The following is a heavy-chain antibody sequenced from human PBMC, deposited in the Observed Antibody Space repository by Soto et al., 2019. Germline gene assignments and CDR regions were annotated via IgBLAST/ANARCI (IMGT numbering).Heavy chain of an antibody. Sequence: GSLRLSCAASGFIFSSYAMSWVRQAPGKGLEWVSAISGSGGNTYYADSVKGRFTISRDNSKNTLYLQMNSPRAEDTAVYYCANDITWAAESYEGSFGDWGQGTMVTVAS. D-gene: IGHD6-13*01. CDR3: ANDITWAAESYEGSFGD. CDR2: ISGSGGNT. CDR1: GFIFSSYA. J-gene: IGHJ4*02. V-gene: IGHV3-23*01.